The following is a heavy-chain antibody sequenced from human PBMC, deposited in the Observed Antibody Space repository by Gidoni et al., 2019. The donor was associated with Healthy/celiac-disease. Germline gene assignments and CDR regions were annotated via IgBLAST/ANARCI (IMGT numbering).Heavy chain of an antibody. Sequence: QVQLVESGGGVVQPGRSLRLSCAASGFTFSSYAMHWVRQAPGKGLGWVAVISYDGSNKYYADSVKGRFTISRDNSKNTLYLQMNSLRAEDTAVYYCARGSGYGSGIVYWGQGTLVTVSS. V-gene: IGHV3-30-3*01. D-gene: IGHD3-10*01. CDR1: GFTFSSYA. J-gene: IGHJ4*02. CDR2: ISYDGSNK. CDR3: ARGSGYGSGIVY.